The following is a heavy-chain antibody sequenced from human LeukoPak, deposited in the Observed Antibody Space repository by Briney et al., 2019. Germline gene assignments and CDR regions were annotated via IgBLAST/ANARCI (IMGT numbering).Heavy chain of an antibody. V-gene: IGHV3-30*02. Sequence: GGSLRLSCAASGFTFSSYGIHWVRQAPGKGLEWVAFIRYDGSNKYYADSVKGRFTISRDNSKNTLYLQMNSLRAEDTAVYYCAKAPSIAAAGTIWYFQHWGQGTLVTVSS. CDR1: GFTFSSYG. J-gene: IGHJ1*01. CDR3: AKAPSIAAAGTIWYFQH. CDR2: IRYDGSNK. D-gene: IGHD6-13*01.